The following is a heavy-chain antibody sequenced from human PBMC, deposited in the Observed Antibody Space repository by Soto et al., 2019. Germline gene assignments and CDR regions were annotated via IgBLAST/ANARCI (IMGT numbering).Heavy chain of an antibody. CDR1: GYTFTGYY. D-gene: IGHD5-18*01. V-gene: IGHV1-2*02. J-gene: IGHJ6*02. Sequence: QVQLVQSGAEVKKPGASVKVSCKASGYTFTGYYMHWVRQAPGQGLEWMGWINPNSGGTNYAQKFQGRVTMTRDTSNSTAYMELSRLRSDDTAVYYCARPLVYSYGYQSDYYYGMDVWGQGTTVTVSS. CDR2: INPNSGGT. CDR3: ARPLVYSYGYQSDYYYGMDV.